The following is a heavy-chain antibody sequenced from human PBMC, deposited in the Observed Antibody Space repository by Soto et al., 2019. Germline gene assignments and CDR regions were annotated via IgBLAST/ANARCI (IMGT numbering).Heavy chain of an antibody. CDR2: ISSSSSYI. CDR1: GFTFSSYS. J-gene: IGHJ4*02. V-gene: IGHV3-21*01. Sequence: GGSLRLSCAASGFTFSSYSMNWVRQDPGKGLEWVSSISSSSSYIYYADSVKGRFTISRDNAKNSLYLQMNSLRAEDTAVYYCAREAHDYGDSRLLCFDYWGQGTLVTVSS. D-gene: IGHD4-17*01. CDR3: AREAHDYGDSRLLCFDY.